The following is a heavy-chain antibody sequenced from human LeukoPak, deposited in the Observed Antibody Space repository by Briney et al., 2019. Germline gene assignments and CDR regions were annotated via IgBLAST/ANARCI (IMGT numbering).Heavy chain of an antibody. CDR2: FSSSGDST. J-gene: IGHJ3*02. CDR1: GFTFSSYA. CDR3: AKGVDDILLWFGELLSCAFDI. V-gene: IGHV3-23*01. Sequence: PGGSLTLSCAPSGFTFSSYAMSWVRQAPGKGLEWVSAFSSSGDSTYYADSVKGRFTISRDNCKKMLYLQMNSPRAEDTARYYSAKGVDDILLWFGELLSCAFDIWGQGTMVTVSS. D-gene: IGHD3-10*01.